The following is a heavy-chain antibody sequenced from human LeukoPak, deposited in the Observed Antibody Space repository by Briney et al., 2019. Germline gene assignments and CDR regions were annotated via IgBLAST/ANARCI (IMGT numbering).Heavy chain of an antibody. V-gene: IGHV3-30*18. CDR3: AKDETRDGYNLGATDY. CDR1: GFTFSSYG. CDR2: ISYDGSNK. D-gene: IGHD5-24*01. Sequence: GGSLRLSCAASGFTFSSYGMHWVRQAPGKGLEWVAVISYDGSNKYYADSVKGRFTISRYNSKNTLYLQMNSLRAEDTAVYYCAKDETRDGYNLGATDYWGQGTLVTVSS. J-gene: IGHJ4*02.